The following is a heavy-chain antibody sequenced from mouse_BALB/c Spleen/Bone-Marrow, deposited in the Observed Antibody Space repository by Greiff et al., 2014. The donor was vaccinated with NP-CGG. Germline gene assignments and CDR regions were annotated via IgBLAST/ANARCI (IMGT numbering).Heavy chain of an antibody. CDR1: GYTFTRYW. Sequence: QVQLQQSGAELAKPGASVKMSCKASGYTFTRYWIHWVKPGPGQGLEWIGYINPSTGYTEYNQKFKDKATLTADKSSSTAYMQLSSLTSEDSAVYHCARGDYYGKGGAMDYWGQGTSVTVSS. D-gene: IGHD1-1*01. V-gene: IGHV1-7*01. CDR2: INPSTGYT. CDR3: ARGDYYGKGGAMDY. J-gene: IGHJ4*01.